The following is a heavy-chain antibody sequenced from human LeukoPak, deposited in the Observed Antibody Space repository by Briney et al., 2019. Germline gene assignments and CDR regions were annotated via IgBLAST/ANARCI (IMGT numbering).Heavy chain of an antibody. CDR2: IIPIFGTA. CDR3: ARSKYDFWSGYYGNYYYYGMDV. V-gene: IGHV1-69*13. CDR1: GGTFSSYA. J-gene: IGHJ6*02. D-gene: IGHD3-3*01. Sequence: ASVKVSCKASGGTFSSYAISWVRQAPGQGLGWMGGIIPIFGTANYAQKFQGRVTITADESTSTAYMELSSLRSEDTAVYYCARSKYDFWSGYYGNYYYYGMDVWGQGTTVTVSS.